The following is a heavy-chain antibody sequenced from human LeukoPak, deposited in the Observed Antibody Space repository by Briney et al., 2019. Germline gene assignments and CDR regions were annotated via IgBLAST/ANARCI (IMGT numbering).Heavy chain of an antibody. CDR3: AKDMANYYDSRRAFDI. Sequence: PGRSLRLSCAASGFTFDDYAMHWVRQAPGKGLEWVSGISWNSGSIGYADSVKGRFTISRDNAKNSLYLQMSSLRAEDTALYYCAKDMANYYDSRRAFDIWGQGTMVTVSS. CDR1: GFTFDDYA. D-gene: IGHD3-22*01. V-gene: IGHV3-9*01. CDR2: ISWNSGSI. J-gene: IGHJ3*02.